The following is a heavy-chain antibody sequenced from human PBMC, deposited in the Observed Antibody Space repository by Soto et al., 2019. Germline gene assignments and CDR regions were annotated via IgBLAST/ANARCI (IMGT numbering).Heavy chain of an antibody. V-gene: IGHV4-39*01. CDR3: ARLCRDIVVVVAATPEDAFYI. D-gene: IGHD2-15*01. CDR2: IYYSGST. Sequence: PSQTLSLTCTVSGGSISSSSYYWGWIRQPPGKGLEWIGSIYYSGSTYYNPSLKSRVTISVDTSKNQFSLKLSSVTAADTAVYYCARLCRDIVVVVAATPEDAFYIWAQGTMVTVSS. J-gene: IGHJ3*02. CDR1: GGSISSSSYY.